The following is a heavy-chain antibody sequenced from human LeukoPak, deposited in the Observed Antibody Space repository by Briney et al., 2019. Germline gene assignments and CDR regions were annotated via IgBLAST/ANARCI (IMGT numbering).Heavy chain of an antibody. Sequence: GGSLRLSCAASGFTFSSYAMSWVRQAPGKGLEWVSAISGSGGSTYYADSVKGRFTISRDSSKNTLYLQMNSLRAEDTAVYHCAKEDDYGDRFDYWGQGTLVTVSS. CDR3: AKEDDYGDRFDY. CDR1: GFTFSSYA. V-gene: IGHV3-23*01. CDR2: ISGSGGST. D-gene: IGHD4-17*01. J-gene: IGHJ4*02.